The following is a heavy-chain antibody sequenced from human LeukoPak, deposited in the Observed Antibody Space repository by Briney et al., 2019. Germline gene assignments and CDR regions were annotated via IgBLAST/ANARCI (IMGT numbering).Heavy chain of an antibody. CDR2: IVSSGVTT. CDR3: ARYCTSTTRPSHYYGMDV. D-gene: IGHD2-2*01. V-gene: IGHV3-23*01. Sequence: PGGSLRLSCAASGFTFSSYAMSWVRQAPGKGLEWVSAIVSSGVTTYYAESVKGRFTISRDNSKNTLYLQMSSLRADDTAVYFCARYCTSTTRPSHYYGMDVWGQGTTVTVSS. CDR1: GFTFSSYA. J-gene: IGHJ6*02.